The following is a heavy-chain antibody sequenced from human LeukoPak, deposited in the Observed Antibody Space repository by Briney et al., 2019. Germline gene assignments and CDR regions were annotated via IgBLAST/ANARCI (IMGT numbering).Heavy chain of an antibody. D-gene: IGHD3/OR15-3a*01. CDR1: GGSISSGGYF. Sequence: SQTLSLTYTVSGGSISSGGYFWSGIRQHPGKGLEWIGYIYYSGSTYYNPSLKRRVTISVDTSKNQFSPKLSSVTAADTAVYYCARSFLDWLLSFDPWGQGTLVTVSS. CDR2: IYYSGST. J-gene: IGHJ5*02. V-gene: IGHV4-31*03. CDR3: ARSFLDWLLSFDP.